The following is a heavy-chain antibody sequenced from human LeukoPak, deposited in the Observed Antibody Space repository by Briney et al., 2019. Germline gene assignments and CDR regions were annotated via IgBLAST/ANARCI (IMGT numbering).Heavy chain of an antibody. J-gene: IGHJ4*02. CDR1: GFTLSSYA. V-gene: IGHV3-30-3*01. D-gene: IGHD6-19*01. CDR2: ISYDGSNK. Sequence: GGSLRLSCAASGFTLSSYAMHWGRQAPGKGLEGVAVISYDGSNKYYADSVKGRFTISRDNSKNTLYLQMNSLRAEDTAVYYCARDLRAYSSGWYGDYWGQGTLVTVSS. CDR3: ARDLRAYSSGWYGDY.